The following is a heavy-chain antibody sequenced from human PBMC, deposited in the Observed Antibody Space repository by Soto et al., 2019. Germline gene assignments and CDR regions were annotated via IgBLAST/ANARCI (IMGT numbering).Heavy chain of an antibody. D-gene: IGHD7-27*01. J-gene: IGHJ6*02. Sequence: SETLSLTCTVSGGSIRSSDYYWGWIRQPPGEGLEWIGNINSGGSAYYYPSLRSRVTISVDTSKNQFSLKLSSVTAADTAVYYCTVSGAYYYGMDVWGQGTTVTVSS. CDR2: INSGGSA. V-gene: IGHV4-39*01. CDR1: GGSIRSSDYY. CDR3: TVSGAYYYGMDV.